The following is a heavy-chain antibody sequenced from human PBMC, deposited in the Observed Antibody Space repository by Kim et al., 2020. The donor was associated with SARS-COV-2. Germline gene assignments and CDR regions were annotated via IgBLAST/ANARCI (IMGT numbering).Heavy chain of an antibody. J-gene: IGHJ4*02. CDR1: GFTFGDYA. Sequence: GGSLRLSCTASGFTFGDYAMSWFRQAPGKGLEWVGFIRSKAYGGTTEYAASVKGRITISRDDSKSIAYLQMDSLKTEDTAVYYCTRESPGGYTFRFDYWGQGTLVTVSS. D-gene: IGHD3-16*01. CDR2: IRSKAYGGTT. V-gene: IGHV3-49*03. CDR3: TRESPGGYTFRFDY.